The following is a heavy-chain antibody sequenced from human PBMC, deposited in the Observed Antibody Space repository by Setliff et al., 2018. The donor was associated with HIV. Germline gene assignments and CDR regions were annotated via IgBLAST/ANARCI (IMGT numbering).Heavy chain of an antibody. J-gene: IGHJ2*01. D-gene: IGHD3-9*01. V-gene: IGHV3-33*01. CDR1: GFSLSSYG. CDR2: IWYDGSNK. Sequence: GESLKISCAASGFSLSSYGMHWVRQAPGKGLEWVAVIWYDGSNKYYEDSVKGRFTISRDNSKNTLFLQMNSLRAEDTAMYYCARDTSEGSDWFINPRGGYFDLWGRGTLVTVSS. CDR3: ARDTSEGSDWFINPRGGYFDL.